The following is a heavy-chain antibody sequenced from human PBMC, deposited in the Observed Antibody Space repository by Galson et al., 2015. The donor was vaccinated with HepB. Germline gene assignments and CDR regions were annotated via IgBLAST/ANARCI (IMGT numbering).Heavy chain of an antibody. J-gene: IGHJ4*02. V-gene: IGHV3-15*01. CDR3: VTELGRGGYY. CDR2: ILSKADGGTT. CDR1: GFIFSDAW. Sequence: SLRLSCAPSGFIFSDAWMSWVRQAPGKGLEWVGRILSKADGGTTDYAAPVKGRFTISRDDSKNTLFLQMRSLSTEDTAVYYCVTELGRGGYYWGQGTLVTVSS. D-gene: IGHD2-15*01.